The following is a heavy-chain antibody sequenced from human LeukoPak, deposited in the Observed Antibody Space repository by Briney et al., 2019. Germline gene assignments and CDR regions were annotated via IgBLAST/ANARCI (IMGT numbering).Heavy chain of an antibody. CDR2: INPNSGGT. J-gene: IGHJ4*02. V-gene: IGHV1-2*02. Sequence: ASVKVSCKASGYTFTGYYMHWVRQAPGQGLEWMGWINPNSGGTNYAQTFQGRVTMTRDTSISTAYMELSRLRSDDRAVYYCARLGAYCGGDCYADYWGQGTLVTVSS. CDR3: ARLGAYCGGDCYADY. CDR1: GYTFTGYY. D-gene: IGHD2-21*01.